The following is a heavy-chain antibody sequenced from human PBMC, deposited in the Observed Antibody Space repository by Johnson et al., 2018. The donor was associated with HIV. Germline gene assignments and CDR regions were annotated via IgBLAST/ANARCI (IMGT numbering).Heavy chain of an antibody. CDR2: ITTDGGNT. Sequence: VQLVESGGGLVQPGGSLRLSCAASGFTFSDYAMRWVRQAPGKGLDYVSGITTDGGNTYYANSVKGRFTISRDNSKNTLYLQMSSLRAEDTAVYYCARVQCVILDAFLIWSEGTMVTVSS. V-gene: IGHV3-64*01. J-gene: IGHJ3*02. CDR3: ARVQCVILDAFLI. CDR1: GFTFSDYA. D-gene: IGHD2-15*01.